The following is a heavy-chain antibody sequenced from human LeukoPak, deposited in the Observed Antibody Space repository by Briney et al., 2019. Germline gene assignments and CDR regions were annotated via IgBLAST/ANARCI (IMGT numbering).Heavy chain of an antibody. Sequence: GGSLRLSCAASGFTFDDHFMGWVRQAPGKGLEWVSLISWEGDNTYYADSVKGRFTISRDNAKNSLYLQMNSLRAEDTAVYYCGKALYFDYWGQGTLVTVSS. CDR1: GFTFDDHF. J-gene: IGHJ4*02. CDR3: GKALYFDY. V-gene: IGHV3-43*01. CDR2: ISWEGDNT.